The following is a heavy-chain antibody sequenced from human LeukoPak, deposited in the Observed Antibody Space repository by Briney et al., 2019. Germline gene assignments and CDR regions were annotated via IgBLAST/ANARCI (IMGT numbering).Heavy chain of an antibody. CDR2: IYYSGST. D-gene: IGHD2-2*03. CDR1: GGSIRSYY. Sequence: PSETLSLTCTVSGGSIRSYYWSWIRQTPGKGLEWIGYIYYSGSTNYNPSLKSRVTISVDTSKDQFSLKLSSVTAADTAVYYCARLDDYYFDYWGRGTLVTVSS. J-gene: IGHJ4*02. V-gene: IGHV4-59*08. CDR3: ARLDDYYFDY.